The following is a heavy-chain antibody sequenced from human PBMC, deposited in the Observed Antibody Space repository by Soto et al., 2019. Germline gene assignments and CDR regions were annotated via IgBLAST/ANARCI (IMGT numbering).Heavy chain of an antibody. Sequence: VQLVESGGGLVQPGGSLRLSCAASGFTFSDYYMSWIRQAPGKGLEWVSYISSSGSTIYYADSVKGRFTIYRDNDNNSLYLQMNSLRAEDTAVYYCATQAPIVVVPAAINFDYWGQGTLVTVSS. CDR2: ISSSGSTI. J-gene: IGHJ4*02. CDR1: GFTFSDYY. D-gene: IGHD2-2*01. CDR3: ATQAPIVVVPAAINFDY. V-gene: IGHV3-11*01.